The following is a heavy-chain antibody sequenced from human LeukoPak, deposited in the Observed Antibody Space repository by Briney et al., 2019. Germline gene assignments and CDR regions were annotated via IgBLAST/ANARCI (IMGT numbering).Heavy chain of an antibody. J-gene: IGHJ4*02. Sequence: PSETLSLTCTVSGGSISSSSYYWGWIRQPPGKGLEWIGTIYYSGSTYYNPSLRSRVTISVDTSKNQFSLMLSSVTAADTAVYFCARRSGWELNFDYWGQGTLVTVSS. CDR1: GGSISSSSYY. D-gene: IGHD4-23*01. CDR3: ARRSGWELNFDY. V-gene: IGHV4-39*01. CDR2: IYYSGST.